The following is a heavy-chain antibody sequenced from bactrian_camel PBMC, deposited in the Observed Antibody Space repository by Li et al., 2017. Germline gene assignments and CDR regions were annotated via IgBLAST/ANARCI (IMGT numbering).Heavy chain of an antibody. V-gene: IGHV3S1*01. J-gene: IGHJ4*01. Sequence: VQLVESGGGLVQPGGTLRLSCAASGFTFSGYWMYWIRQAPGKGLEWVSTISWGGDDTNYADSVKGRFTISRDNAKNTVYLQMNSLKSADTALYYCAADYRYGGSWYDYWGQGTQVTVS. CDR2: ISWGGDDT. CDR3: AADYRYGGSWYDY. CDR1: GFTFSGYW. D-gene: IGHD6*01.